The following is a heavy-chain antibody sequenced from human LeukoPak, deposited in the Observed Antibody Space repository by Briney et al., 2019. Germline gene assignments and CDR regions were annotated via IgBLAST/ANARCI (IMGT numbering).Heavy chain of an antibody. V-gene: IGHV4-61*01. J-gene: IGHJ6*04. D-gene: IGHD5-18*01. Sequence: PSETLSLTCTVSGGSVSSGSYYWSWIRQPPGKGLEWIGYIYYIGSTNYNPSLKSRVTISVDTSKNQFSLKLSSVTAADTAVYYCARDRDTAMAPRYYYGMDVWGKGTTVTVSS. CDR1: GGSVSSGSYY. CDR2: IYYIGST. CDR3: ARDRDTAMAPRYYYGMDV.